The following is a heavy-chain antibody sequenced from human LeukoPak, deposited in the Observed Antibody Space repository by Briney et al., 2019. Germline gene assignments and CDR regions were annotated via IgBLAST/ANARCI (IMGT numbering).Heavy chain of an antibody. Sequence: SPRLSCAAFGLNFEDYATHWGRHVPGKGLEWVAGISGNNGSIGYADSVKGRFTISRNNARDFLDLQMNSLRAEDTALYYCAKSFYYDSSGFIANGVFDVWGQGTMVTVSS. V-gene: IGHV3-9*01. CDR1: GLNFEDYA. D-gene: IGHD3-22*01. CDR3: AKSFYYDSSGFIANGVFDV. CDR2: ISGNNGSI. J-gene: IGHJ3*01.